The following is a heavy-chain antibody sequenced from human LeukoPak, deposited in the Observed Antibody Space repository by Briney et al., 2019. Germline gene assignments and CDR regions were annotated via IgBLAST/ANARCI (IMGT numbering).Heavy chain of an antibody. V-gene: IGHV3-30*04. CDR1: GFTFSNYM. Sequence: GGSLRLSCAASGFTFSNYMMHWVRQAPGKGLDWVAVILEDGRYQYYADSVKGRFTISRDNSKNTLYLQMNSLRAEDTAVYYCAKDRVGWKGVDYWGQGTLVTVSS. D-gene: IGHD1-1*01. J-gene: IGHJ4*02. CDR2: ILEDGRYQ. CDR3: AKDRVGWKGVDY.